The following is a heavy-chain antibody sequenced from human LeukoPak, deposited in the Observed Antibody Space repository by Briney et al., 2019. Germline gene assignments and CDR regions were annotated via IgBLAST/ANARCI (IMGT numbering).Heavy chain of an antibody. D-gene: IGHD1-26*01. CDR2: IYSGGST. Sequence: PGGSLRLSCAASGFTVSSNYMSWDRQAPGKGLEWVSVIYSGGSTYYADSVEGRFTISRDNSKNTLYLQMNSLRAEDTAVYYCARGYSGSLSDWYFDLWGRGTLVTVSS. CDR3: ARGYSGSLSDWYFDL. J-gene: IGHJ2*01. V-gene: IGHV3-53*01. CDR1: GFTVSSNY.